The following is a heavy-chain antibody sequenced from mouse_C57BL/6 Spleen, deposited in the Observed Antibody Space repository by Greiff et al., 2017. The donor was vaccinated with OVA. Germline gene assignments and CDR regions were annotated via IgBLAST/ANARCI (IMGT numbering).Heavy chain of an antibody. V-gene: IGHV1-61*01. Sequence: VQLQQPGAELVRPGSSVKLSCKASGSTFTSYWMDWVKQRPGQGLEWIGNIYPSDSETPYNQKFKDKATLTVDKSSSTAYMQLSSLTSEDSAVYYCARSGDYYGSSSRWYFDVWGTGTTVTVSS. CDR2: IYPSDSET. CDR1: GSTFTSYW. D-gene: IGHD1-1*01. J-gene: IGHJ1*03. CDR3: ARSGDYYGSSSRWYFDV.